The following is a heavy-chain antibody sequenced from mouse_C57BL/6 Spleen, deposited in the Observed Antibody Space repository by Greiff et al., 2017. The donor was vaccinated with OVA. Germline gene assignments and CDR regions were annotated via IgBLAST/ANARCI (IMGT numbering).Heavy chain of an antibody. J-gene: IGHJ3*01. CDR2: IYPSDSET. CDR3: ARVGGNYPTSWFAY. Sequence: QVQLQQPGAELVRPGSSVKLSCKASGYTFTSYWMDWVKQRPGQGLEWIGNIYPSDSETHYNQKFKDKATLTVDKSSSTAYMQRSSLTSEDSAVYYCARVGGNYPTSWFAYWGQGTLVTVSA. D-gene: IGHD2-1*01. CDR1: GYTFTSYW. V-gene: IGHV1-61*01.